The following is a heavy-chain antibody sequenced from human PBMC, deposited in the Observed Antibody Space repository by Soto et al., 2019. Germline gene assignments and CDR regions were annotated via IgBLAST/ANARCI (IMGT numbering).Heavy chain of an antibody. J-gene: IGHJ5*02. CDR2: IYHSGST. CDR3: ARGNVVPAAMNGWFDP. D-gene: IGHD2-2*01. V-gene: IGHV4-4*02. Sequence: SETLSLTCAVSSGSISSSNWWSWVRQPPGKGLEWIGEIYHSGSTNYNPSLKSRVTISVDKSKNQFSLKLSSVTAADTAVYYCARGNVVPAAMNGWFDPWGQGTLVTVSS. CDR1: SGSISSSNW.